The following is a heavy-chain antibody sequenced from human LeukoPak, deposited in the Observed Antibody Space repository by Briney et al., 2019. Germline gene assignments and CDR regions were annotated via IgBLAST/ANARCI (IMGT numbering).Heavy chain of an antibody. D-gene: IGHD6-13*01. Sequence: GGSLRLSCAASGFTFNTYGMLCVRQVPGKALEGLAFILHEGSNKYYADSVKGRFTVYRDNSKNNLYLHMKRLRGEHPAVFYCAKDHGSRWSNYFDYWGQGTLVTVSS. CDR3: AKDHGSRWSNYFDY. V-gene: IGHV3-30*02. J-gene: IGHJ4*02. CDR1: GFTFNTYG. CDR2: ILHEGSNK.